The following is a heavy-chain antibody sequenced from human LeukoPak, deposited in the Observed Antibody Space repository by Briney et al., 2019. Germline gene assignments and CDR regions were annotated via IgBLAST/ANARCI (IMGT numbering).Heavy chain of an antibody. D-gene: IGHD7-27*01. J-gene: IGHJ3*02. CDR2: IRHDGSNK. CDR3: TKVRLLGALDDALHI. CDR1: GFTFSSYA. V-gene: IGHV3-30*04. Sequence: PGRSLRLSCAASGFTFSSYAMHWVRQAPGKGLEWVGFIRHDGSNKYHRDSVKGRFTISRDNSKNTLYLQMNSLRAEDTAVYYCTKVRLLGALDDALHIWGQGTMVTVSS.